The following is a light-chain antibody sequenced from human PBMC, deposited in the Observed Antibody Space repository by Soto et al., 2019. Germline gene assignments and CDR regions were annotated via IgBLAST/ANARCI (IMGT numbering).Light chain of an antibody. CDR3: CSYAGSYTL. Sequence: QSALTQPRSVSGSPGQSVTISCTGTSSDVGGYNYVSWYRQHPGKAPKLMIYDVSKRPSGVPDRFSGSKSGNTASLTISGLQAEDEADYYCCSYAGSYTLFGGGTKLTVL. CDR2: DVS. V-gene: IGLV2-11*01. CDR1: SSDVGGYNY. J-gene: IGLJ3*02.